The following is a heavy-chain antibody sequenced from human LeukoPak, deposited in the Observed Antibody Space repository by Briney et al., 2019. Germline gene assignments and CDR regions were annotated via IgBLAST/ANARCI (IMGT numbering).Heavy chain of an antibody. D-gene: IGHD3-3*01. V-gene: IGHV3-48*01. CDR1: GFTFSSYS. CDR2: MRRSSDTI. J-gene: IGHJ4*02. CDR3: ACGVDFSSGSKRGFDY. Sequence: GGSLRLSCAASGFTFSSYSMNWVRQAPGKGLEWVSYMRRSSDTIYYADSVKGRFTISRDNAKSSLFLQMNSLRAEDTAIYYCACGVDFSSGSKRGFDYWGLGTLATVSS.